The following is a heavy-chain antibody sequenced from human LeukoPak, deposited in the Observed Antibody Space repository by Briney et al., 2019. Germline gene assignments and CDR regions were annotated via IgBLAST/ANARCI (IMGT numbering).Heavy chain of an antibody. V-gene: IGHV3-23*01. CDR1: GFTFSSYA. J-gene: IGHJ3*02. CDR3: AKGRLMIARRDAFDI. D-gene: IGHD3-22*01. Sequence: PGGSLRLSCAASGFTFSSYAMSWVRQAPGKGLEGVSAISGSGGSTYYADSVKGRFTISRDNSKNRLYLQTNSLRAEDTAVYYCAKGRLMIARRDAFDIWGQGTMVTVSS. CDR2: ISGSGGST.